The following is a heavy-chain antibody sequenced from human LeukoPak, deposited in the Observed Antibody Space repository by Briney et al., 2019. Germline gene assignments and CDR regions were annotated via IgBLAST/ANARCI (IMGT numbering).Heavy chain of an antibody. Sequence: SVKVSCKASGYTFTSYGISWVRQTPGQGLEWMGWIGAYNGNTNYAQKLQGRVTMTTDTSTSTAYMELRSLRSDDTAVYYCARLFWSEWFDPWGQGTLVTVSS. J-gene: IGHJ5*02. CDR2: IGAYNGNT. CDR3: ARLFWSEWFDP. V-gene: IGHV1-18*01. CDR1: GYTFTSYG. D-gene: IGHD3-3*01.